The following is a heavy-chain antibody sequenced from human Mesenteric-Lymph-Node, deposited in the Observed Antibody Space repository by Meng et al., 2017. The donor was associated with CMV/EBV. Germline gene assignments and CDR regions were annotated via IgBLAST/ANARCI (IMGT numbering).Heavy chain of an antibody. J-gene: IGHJ4*02. CDR1: GFTLTLYA. CDR2: IEGNGVTT. Sequence: GESLKISCAASGFTLTLYAVHWVRQAPGKGLEWVSGIEGNGVTTYYADSVKGRFTISRDNSKNTVDLQMNNLRAEDTAVYYCARVDEATGLVSSYLDYWGQGTLVTVSS. CDR3: ARVDEATGLVSSYLDY. D-gene: IGHD2-21*01. V-gene: IGHV3-23*01.